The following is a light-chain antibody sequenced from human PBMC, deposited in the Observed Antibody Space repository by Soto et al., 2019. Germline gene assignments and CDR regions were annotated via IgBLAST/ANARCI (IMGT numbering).Light chain of an antibody. CDR3: QQYGGSPWT. J-gene: IGKJ1*01. CDR1: QSVSNSY. CDR2: GAS. Sequence: EIVLTQSPGTLSLSPGERATLSCRASQSVSNSYLAWYQQKPGQAPRLLIYGASSRGTGIPDRFSGSGSGTDFARTISRLEPEDFAVYHCQQYGGSPWTFGQGTKVEIK. V-gene: IGKV3-20*01.